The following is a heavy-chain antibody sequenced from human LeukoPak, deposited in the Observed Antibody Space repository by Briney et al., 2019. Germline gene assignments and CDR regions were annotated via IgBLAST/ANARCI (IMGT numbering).Heavy chain of an antibody. CDR3: ARGVRNMVRGVIRDYYFDY. CDR2: MNPNSGNT. V-gene: IGHV1-8*03. Sequence: AAPVKVSCKASGYTFTSYDINWVRQATGQGLEWMGWMNPNSGNTGYAQKFQGRVTITRNTSISTAYMELSSLRSEDTAVYYCARGVRNMVRGVIRDYYFDYWGQGTLVTVSS. CDR1: GYTFTSYD. D-gene: IGHD3-10*01. J-gene: IGHJ4*02.